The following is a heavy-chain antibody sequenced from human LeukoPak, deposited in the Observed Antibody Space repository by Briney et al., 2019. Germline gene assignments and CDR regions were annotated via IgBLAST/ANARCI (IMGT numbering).Heavy chain of an antibody. CDR3: AREPAAARVTSTHPSPRGWFDP. Sequence: PSQTLSLTCAVDGGSFSGYCWSWISQPAGNGLEWIGEINLSGMTNYHPSLKSRVTISGVPSKNHFSLKLSSVTAAVTAVYYCAREPAAARVTSTHPSPRGWFDPWGQGTLVSVSS. CDR1: GGSFSGYC. V-gene: IGHV4-34*01. D-gene: IGHD2/OR15-2a*01. CDR2: INLSGMT. J-gene: IGHJ5*02.